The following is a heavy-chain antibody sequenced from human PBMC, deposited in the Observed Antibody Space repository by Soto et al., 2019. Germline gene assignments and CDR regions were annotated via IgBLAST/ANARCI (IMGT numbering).Heavy chain of an antibody. CDR3: NTDPTGGWFDP. V-gene: IGHV3-15*07. Sequence: EVQLVESGGGLVKPGGSLRLSCAASGFTFSNAWMNWVRQAPGKGLEWVGRIKSKTDGGTTDYAAPVKGRFTISRDDSKNTRYLQINSLKIEDTALYYCNTDPTGGWFDPWGQGTLVTVSS. J-gene: IGHJ5*02. D-gene: IGHD4-17*01. CDR1: GFTFSNAW. CDR2: IKSKTDGGTT.